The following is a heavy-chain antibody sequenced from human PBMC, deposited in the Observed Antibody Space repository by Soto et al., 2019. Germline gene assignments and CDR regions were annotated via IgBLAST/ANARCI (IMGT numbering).Heavy chain of an antibody. Sequence: ASVKVSCKASGYSFTSYDIHWVRQATGQGLEWMGWMNPNSGKTGYEHKFQGRVTFARNTSTSTAYLELSTLRPYDTTMYVCATGRPQYVWCGVHSDYWGQGTLVTVSS. J-gene: IGHJ4*02. V-gene: IGHV1-8*01. CDR1: GYSFTSYD. CDR3: ATGRPQYVWCGVHSDY. CDR2: MNPNSGKT. D-gene: IGHD3-10*01.